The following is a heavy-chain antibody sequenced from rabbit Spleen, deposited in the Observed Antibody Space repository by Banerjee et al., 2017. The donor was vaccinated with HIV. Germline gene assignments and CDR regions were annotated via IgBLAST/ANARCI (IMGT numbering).Heavy chain of an antibody. CDR1: GFSFNSGYD. Sequence: QSLEESGGGLVKPGASLTLTCKASGFSFNSGYDMCWVRQAPGKGLEWVACAYAGSSGSTYSATWAKGRFTISKTSSTTVTLQMTSLTAADTATYFCARDAGTSFSTYSMDLWDPGTLVTVS. J-gene: IGHJ6*01. D-gene: IGHD8-1*01. CDR3: ARDAGTSFSTYSMDL. V-gene: IGHV1S40*01. CDR2: AYAGSSGST.